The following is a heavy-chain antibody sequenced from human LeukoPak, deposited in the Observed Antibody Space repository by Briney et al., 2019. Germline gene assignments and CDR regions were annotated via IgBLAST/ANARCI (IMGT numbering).Heavy chain of an antibody. Sequence: SVKVSCKASGGTFSSYAISWVRQAPGQGLEWVGRIIPILGIANYAQKFQGRVTITADKSTSTAYMELSSLRSEDTAVYYCARGADDILTGYDYWGQGTLVTVSS. CDR1: GGTFSSYA. D-gene: IGHD3-9*01. V-gene: IGHV1-69*04. CDR2: IIPILGIA. J-gene: IGHJ4*02. CDR3: ARGADDILTGYDY.